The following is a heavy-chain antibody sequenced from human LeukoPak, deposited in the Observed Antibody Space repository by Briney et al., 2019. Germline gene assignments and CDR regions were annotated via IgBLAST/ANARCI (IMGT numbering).Heavy chain of an antibody. J-gene: IGHJ4*02. V-gene: IGHV4-39*07. CDR2: IYYSGST. Sequence: SETLSLTCTVSGGSISSSSYYWGWIRQSPGKGLEWIGSIYYSGSTYYNPSLKSRVTISVDTSKNQFSLKLSSVTAADTAVYYCARRPGYSYGWPFDYWGQGTLVTVSS. CDR1: GGSISSSSYY. D-gene: IGHD5-18*01. CDR3: ARRPGYSYGWPFDY.